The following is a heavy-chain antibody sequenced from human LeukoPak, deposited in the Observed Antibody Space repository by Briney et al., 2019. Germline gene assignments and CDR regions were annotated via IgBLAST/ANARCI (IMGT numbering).Heavy chain of an antibody. CDR2: INPNSGGR. CDR3: ARGRPGDYFDY. V-gene: IGHV1-2*02. CDR1: GYTFTGYF. J-gene: IGHJ4*02. Sequence: ASVKVSCKASGYTFTGYFMHWVRQAPGQGLEWMGWINPNSGGRSYLQNFQGRVTMTRDTSISTAYMDLSRLRSDDTAVYYCARGRPGDYFDYWGQGTLVTVSA. D-gene: IGHD6-25*01.